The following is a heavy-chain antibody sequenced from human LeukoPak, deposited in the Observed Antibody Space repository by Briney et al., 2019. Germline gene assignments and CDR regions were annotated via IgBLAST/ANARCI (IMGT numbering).Heavy chain of an antibody. J-gene: IGHJ4*02. CDR3: ARDSITGDNSLDF. CDR2: ITNDGNYE. Sequence: PGRSLRLSCAASGFTFSTYGMHWVRQAPGKGLEWVAVITNDGNYEKYADAVMGRFTISRDNSKNTLYLQMNSLSAEDTAVYYCARDSITGDNSLDFWGRGTLVTVSS. V-gene: IGHV3-33*05. D-gene: IGHD7-27*01. CDR1: GFTFSTYG.